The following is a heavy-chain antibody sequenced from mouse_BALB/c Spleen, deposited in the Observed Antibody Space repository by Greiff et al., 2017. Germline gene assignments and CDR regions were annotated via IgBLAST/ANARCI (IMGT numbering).Heavy chain of an antibody. CDR2: ISDGGSYT. J-gene: IGHJ3*01. Sequence: EVKLVESGGGLVKPGGSLKLSCAASGFTFSDYYMYWVRQTPEKRLEWVATISDGGSYTYYPDSVKGRFTISRDNAKNNLYLQMSSLKSEDTAMYYCARDGGNYRFAYWGQGTLVTVSA. CDR3: ARDGGNYRFAY. CDR1: GFTFSDYY. D-gene: IGHD2-1*01. V-gene: IGHV5-4*02.